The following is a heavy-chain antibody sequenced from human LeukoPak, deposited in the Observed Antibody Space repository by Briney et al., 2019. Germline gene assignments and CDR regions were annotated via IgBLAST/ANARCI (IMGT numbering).Heavy chain of an antibody. CDR1: GGSISSSSYY. CDR2: IYYSGST. V-gene: IGHV4-39*02. D-gene: IGHD4-23*01. J-gene: IGHJ3*02. Sequence: PSETLSLTCTVSGGSISSSSYYWGWIRQPPGKGLEWIGSIYYSGSTYYNPSLKSRVTISVDTSKNQFSLKLSSVTAADTAVYYCAREATVDDAFDIWGQGTMVTVSS. CDR3: AREATVDDAFDI.